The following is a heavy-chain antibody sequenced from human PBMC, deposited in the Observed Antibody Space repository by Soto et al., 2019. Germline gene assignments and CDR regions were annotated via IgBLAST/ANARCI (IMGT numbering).Heavy chain of an antibody. Sequence: ASVKVSCKVSGYTLTELSMHWVRQAPGKGLEWMGGFDPEDGETIYAQKFQGRVTMTEDTSTDTAYMELSSLRSEDTSVYYCATSYDRASHDAFDIWGQGTMVTVSS. CDR2: FDPEDGET. J-gene: IGHJ3*02. D-gene: IGHD3-22*01. CDR1: GYTLTELS. V-gene: IGHV1-24*01. CDR3: ATSYDRASHDAFDI.